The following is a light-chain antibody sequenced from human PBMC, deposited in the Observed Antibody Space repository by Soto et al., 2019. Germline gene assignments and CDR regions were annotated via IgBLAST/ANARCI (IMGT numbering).Light chain of an antibody. CDR3: QQYNDWPLWT. Sequence: EIVMTQSPATLSVSPGERATLSCRASQSVSSNLAWYQQKPGQAPRLLIYGASTRATGIPARFSGSGSGTDFTLTISSLQSEDFAVYYCQQYNDWPLWTFGRGTKVEIK. J-gene: IGKJ1*01. CDR2: GAS. CDR1: QSVSSN. V-gene: IGKV3-15*01.